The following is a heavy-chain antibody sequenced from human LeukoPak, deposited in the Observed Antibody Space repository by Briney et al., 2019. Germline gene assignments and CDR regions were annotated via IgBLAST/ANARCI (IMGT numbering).Heavy chain of an antibody. J-gene: IGHJ4*02. D-gene: IGHD6-13*01. CDR1: GGSISSYY. V-gene: IGHV4-59*01. CDR3: ARGVYIAAAQYAY. CDR2: IYYSGTT. Sequence: KPSETLSLTCTVSGGSISSYYWSWIRQPPGKGLEWIGYIYYSGTTNYNPSLKSRVTISVDTSKNQFSLKLSSVTAAGTAVYYCARGVYIAAAQYAYWGQGTLVTVSS.